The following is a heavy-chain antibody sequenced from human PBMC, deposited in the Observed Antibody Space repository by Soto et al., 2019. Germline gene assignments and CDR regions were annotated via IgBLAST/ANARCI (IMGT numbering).Heavy chain of an antibody. J-gene: IGHJ5*02. CDR3: AKAIVPLWYGSGSTNWLDP. Sequence: GGSLRLSCAASGFTFDDYAMHWVRQAPGKGLEWVSGISWNSGSIGYADSVKGRFTISRDNAKNSLYLQMNSLRAEDTALYYCAKAIVPLWYGSGSTNWLDPWGQGTIVTVYS. D-gene: IGHD3-10*01. CDR1: GFTFDDYA. CDR2: ISWNSGSI. V-gene: IGHV3-9*01.